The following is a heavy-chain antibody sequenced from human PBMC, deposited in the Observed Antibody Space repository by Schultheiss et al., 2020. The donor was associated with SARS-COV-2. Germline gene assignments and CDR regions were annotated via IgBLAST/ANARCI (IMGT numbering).Heavy chain of an antibody. J-gene: IGHJ5*02. Sequence: SETLSLTCTVSGGSISSGGYYWSWIRQPPGKGLEWIGYIYYSGSTNYNPSLKSRVTISVDTSKNQFSLKLSSVTAADTAVYYCARGYCSSTSCKRFDPWGQGTLVTVSS. CDR1: GGSISSGGYY. V-gene: IGHV4-61*08. D-gene: IGHD2-2*01. CDR2: IYYSGST. CDR3: ARGYCSSTSCKRFDP.